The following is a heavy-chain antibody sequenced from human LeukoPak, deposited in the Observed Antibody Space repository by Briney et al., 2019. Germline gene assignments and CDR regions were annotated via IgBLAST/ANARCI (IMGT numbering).Heavy chain of an antibody. V-gene: IGHV4-59*12. Sequence: SETLSLTCTVSGGSISSYYWSWIRQPPGKGLEWIGYIYYSGSTNYNPSLKSRVTISVDTSKNQFSLKLSSVTAADTAVYYCAREGSFDWLGFTNWFDPWGQGTLVTVSS. CDR2: IYYSGST. J-gene: IGHJ5*02. D-gene: IGHD3-9*01. CDR1: GGSISSYY. CDR3: AREGSFDWLGFTNWFDP.